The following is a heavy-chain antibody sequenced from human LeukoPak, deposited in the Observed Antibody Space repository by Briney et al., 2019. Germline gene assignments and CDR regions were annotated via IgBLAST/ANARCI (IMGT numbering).Heavy chain of an antibody. CDR3: TTVSGTYYYDSSGYYSFDY. CDR1: GFTFSNAW. J-gene: IGHJ4*02. V-gene: IGHV3-15*01. Sequence: GSLRLSCAASGFTFSNAWMSWVRQAPGKGLEWVGRIKSKTDGGTTDYAASVKGRFTISRDDSKNTLYLQMNSLKTEDTAVYYCTTVSGTYYYDSSGYYSFDYWGQGTLVTVSS. CDR2: IKSKTDGGTT. D-gene: IGHD3-22*01.